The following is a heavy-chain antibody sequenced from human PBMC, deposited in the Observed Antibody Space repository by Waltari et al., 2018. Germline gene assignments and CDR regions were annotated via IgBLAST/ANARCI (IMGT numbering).Heavy chain of an antibody. J-gene: IGHJ4*02. CDR1: GFTFSDYY. D-gene: IGHD3-10*01. CDR2: ISGGSRTI. CDR3: ARAGGCDY. Sequence: EVHLVESGGDLVQPGGSLRLSCAASGFTFSDYYMNWVRQAPGKGLEWISFISGGSRTIYYADSVKGRFTISRDNANNLLYLQMNSLRDEDTAVYYCARAGGCDYWGQGTLVTVSS. V-gene: IGHV3-48*02.